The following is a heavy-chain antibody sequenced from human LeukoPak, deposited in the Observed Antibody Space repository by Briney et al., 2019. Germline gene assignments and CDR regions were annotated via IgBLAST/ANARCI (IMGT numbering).Heavy chain of an antibody. CDR3: ARKENVYYYFDY. V-gene: IGHV4-28*01. J-gene: IGHJ4*02. CDR2: IYHSGTT. Sequence: ASETLSHTCAVSGYSITSSSWWSWIRQPPGKGLEWIGYIYHSGTTYYNPSLQSRVTMSVDTSKNQFPLRLSSVTAVDTAVYYCARKENVYYYFDYWGQGTLVTVYS. D-gene: IGHD3-10*01. CDR1: GYSITSSSW.